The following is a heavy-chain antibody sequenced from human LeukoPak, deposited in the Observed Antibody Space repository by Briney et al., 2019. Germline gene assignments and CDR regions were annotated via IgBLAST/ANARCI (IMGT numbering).Heavy chain of an antibody. D-gene: IGHD3-22*01. V-gene: IGHV4-39*01. J-gene: IGHJ1*01. CDR1: GGSIRSSSYY. Sequence: SETLSLTCTVSGGSIRSSSYYWGWIRQPPGKGLEWIGSIYDSGSTYYNPSLKSRVTISVDTSKNQFSLNLSSVTAADTAVYYCARPSSRGYSPSNFQHWGQGTLVTVSS. CDR2: IYDSGST. CDR3: ARPSSRGYSPSNFQH.